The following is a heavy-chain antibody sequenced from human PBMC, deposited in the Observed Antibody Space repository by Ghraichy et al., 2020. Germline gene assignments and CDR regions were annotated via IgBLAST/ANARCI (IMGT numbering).Heavy chain of an antibody. D-gene: IGHD6-19*01. CDR3: ARLYSSGWYEGTGWFDP. Sequence: GGSLRLSCAASGFTFSSYSMNWVRQAPGKGLEWVSSISSSSSYIYYADSVKGRFTISRDNAKNSLYLQMNSLRAEDTAVYYCARLYSSGWYEGTGWFDPWGQGTLVTVSS. V-gene: IGHV3-21*01. J-gene: IGHJ5*02. CDR1: GFTFSSYS. CDR2: ISSSSSYI.